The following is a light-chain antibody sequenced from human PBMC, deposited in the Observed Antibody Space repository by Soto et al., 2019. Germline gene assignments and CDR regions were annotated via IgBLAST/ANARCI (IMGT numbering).Light chain of an antibody. V-gene: IGLV2-11*01. Sequence: QSALTQPRSVSGSPGQSVTSSCTGTSSDVGGYNYVSWYQQYPGKAPKLSIYDVTKRPSGVPDRCAGSKSGNTASLPISGLQAEDEADYDCCSYAGSYPVVFGGGTKLHVL. CDR1: SSDVGGYNY. J-gene: IGLJ2*01. CDR2: DVT. CDR3: CSYAGSYPVV.